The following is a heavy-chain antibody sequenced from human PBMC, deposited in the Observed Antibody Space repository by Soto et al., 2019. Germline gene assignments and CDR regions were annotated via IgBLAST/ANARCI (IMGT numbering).Heavy chain of an antibody. V-gene: IGHV3-33*01. CDR3: ARDKDSSGSPLGPSWFDP. CDR2: IWYDGSNK. CDR1: GFTFSSYG. D-gene: IGHD3-22*01. J-gene: IGHJ5*02. Sequence: GGSLRLSCAASGFTFSSYGMHWVRQAPGKGLEWVAVIWYDGSNKYYADSVEGRFTISRDNSKNTLYLQMNSLRAEDTAVYYCARDKDSSGSPLGPSWFDPWGQGTLVTVSS.